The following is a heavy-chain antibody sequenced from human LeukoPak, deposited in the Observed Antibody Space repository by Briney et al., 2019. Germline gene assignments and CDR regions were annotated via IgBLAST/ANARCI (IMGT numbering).Heavy chain of an antibody. D-gene: IGHD4-23*01. CDR1: GFTFSSYA. Sequence: GGSLRLSCAASGFTFSSYAMSWVRQAPGGGLEWVSAISGSGGSTYYADSVKGRFTVSRDSSKNTLYLQMNSLRAEDTAVYYCAKVSYGANFETNFFDYWGQGTLVTVSS. J-gene: IGHJ4*02. V-gene: IGHV3-23*01. CDR2: ISGSGGST. CDR3: AKVSYGANFETNFFDY.